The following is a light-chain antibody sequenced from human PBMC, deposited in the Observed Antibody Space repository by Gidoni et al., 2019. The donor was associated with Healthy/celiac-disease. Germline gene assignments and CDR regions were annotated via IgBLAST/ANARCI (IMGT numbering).Light chain of an antibody. J-gene: IGKJ1*01. CDR3: QQYNNWPGT. V-gene: IGKV3-15*01. CDR1: QSVSSN. CDR2: GAS. Sequence: EIVMTQSPATLSVSPGERATLSCRASQSVSSNLAWYQQKPGQAPRLLIYGASTRATGIPARFSGGGSGTEFTLTISSLQSEDFAVYYCQQYNNWPGTFXQXTKVEIK.